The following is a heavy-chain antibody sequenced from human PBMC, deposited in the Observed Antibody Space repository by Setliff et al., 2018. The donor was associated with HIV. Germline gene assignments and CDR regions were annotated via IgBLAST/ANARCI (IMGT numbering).Heavy chain of an antibody. Sequence: SETLSLTCAVYGGSFSGYYWNWIRQPAGKGLEWIGHIYASGSTNYNPSLKSRVTMSVDTSKNQFSLKLNSLIAADTAVYFCARGGPDYYDYPYFDSWGQGTLVTV. CDR2: IYASGST. CDR3: ARGGPDYYDYPYFDS. CDR1: GGSFSGYY. J-gene: IGHJ4*02. V-gene: IGHV4-59*10. D-gene: IGHD3-22*01.